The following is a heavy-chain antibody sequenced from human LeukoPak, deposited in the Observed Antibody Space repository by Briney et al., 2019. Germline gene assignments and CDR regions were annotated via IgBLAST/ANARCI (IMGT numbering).Heavy chain of an antibody. CDR2: INHSGST. CDR3: ARYGGFRIAVAGTDY. CDR1: GGSFSGYY. Sequence: SETLSLTCAVYGGSFSGYYWSWIRQPPGKGLEWIGEINHSGSTNYNPSLKSRVTISVDTSKNQFSLKLSSVTAADTAVYYYARYGGFRIAVAGTDYWGQGTLVTVSS. V-gene: IGHV4-34*01. J-gene: IGHJ4*02. D-gene: IGHD6-13*01.